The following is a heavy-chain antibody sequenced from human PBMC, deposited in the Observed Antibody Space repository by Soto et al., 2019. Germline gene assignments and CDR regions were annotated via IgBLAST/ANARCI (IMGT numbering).Heavy chain of an antibody. CDR1: GFTFSSYS. Sequence: EVQLVESGGDLVQPGGSLRLSCAASGFTFSSYSMNWVRQAPGKGLEWISYVSSSSNTIYYADSVKGRFTISRDNAKNSLFLQMKSMRYEDAAVYYCARNPSPERVWVNYFDAMDVWGLGTTVSVSS. CDR3: ARNPSPERVWVNYFDAMDV. D-gene: IGHD1-1*01. CDR2: VSSSSNTI. V-gene: IGHV3-48*02. J-gene: IGHJ6*02.